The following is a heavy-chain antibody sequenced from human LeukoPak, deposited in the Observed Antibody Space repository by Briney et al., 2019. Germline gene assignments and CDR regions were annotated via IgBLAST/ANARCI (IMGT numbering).Heavy chain of an antibody. D-gene: IGHD2-21*02. Sequence: PGGSLRLSCAASALTFSSYSMNWVRQAPGKGLGWVSCISSSSSTIYYADSVKGRFTISRDNAKNSLYLQMNSLRAEDTAVYYCARDPPYCGGDCYSPDAFDIWGQGTMVTVSS. J-gene: IGHJ3*02. V-gene: IGHV3-48*01. CDR1: ALTFSSYS. CDR2: ISSSSSTI. CDR3: ARDPPYCGGDCYSPDAFDI.